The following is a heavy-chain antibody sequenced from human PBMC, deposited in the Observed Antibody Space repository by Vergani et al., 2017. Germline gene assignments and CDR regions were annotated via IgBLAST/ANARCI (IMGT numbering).Heavy chain of an antibody. D-gene: IGHD3-9*01. V-gene: IGHV1-46*03. Sequence: QVQVVQSGAEVKKSGASVKVSCKPSGYTFSNYYMHWVRQAPGQGLEWMGIINPSGGHTNYAQKFQGIVTMTRGTSTITVYMELSSLRSEDTAIYYCARGYYGILTGYRDWGQGTLVTVSA. CDR3: ARGYYGILTGYRD. CDR2: INPSGGHT. J-gene: IGHJ4*02. CDR1: GYTFSNYY.